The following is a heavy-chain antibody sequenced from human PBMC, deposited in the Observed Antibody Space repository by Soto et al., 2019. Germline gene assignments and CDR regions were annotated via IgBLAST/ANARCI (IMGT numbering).Heavy chain of an antibody. J-gene: IGHJ6*02. CDR1: GFTFSTYD. CDR3: ASEKAREVAATILRYSAMDV. D-gene: IGHD2-21*01. CDR2: IGSAHDP. V-gene: IGHV3-13*05. Sequence: GGSMRLSCAASGFTFSTYDMHWVRQVPGKGLEWVSAIGSAHDPYYLGSVKGRFSISRENAKNSLYLQMNSLRVEDTAMYYCASEKAREVAATILRYSAMDVWGQGTTVTVSS.